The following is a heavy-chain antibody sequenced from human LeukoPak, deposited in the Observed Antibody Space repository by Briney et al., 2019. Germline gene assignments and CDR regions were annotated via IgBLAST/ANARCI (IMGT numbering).Heavy chain of an antibody. Sequence: GGSLRLSCAASGFTFNTYAMSWIRQAPGKGLEWVSYISSSGSTIYYADSVKGRFTISRDNAKNSLYLQMNSLRAEDTAVYYCARVPAAIYHYYYIDVWGKGTTVTVSS. CDR2: ISSSGSTI. J-gene: IGHJ6*03. CDR1: GFTFNTYA. V-gene: IGHV3-11*04. D-gene: IGHD2-2*01. CDR3: ARVPAAIYHYYYIDV.